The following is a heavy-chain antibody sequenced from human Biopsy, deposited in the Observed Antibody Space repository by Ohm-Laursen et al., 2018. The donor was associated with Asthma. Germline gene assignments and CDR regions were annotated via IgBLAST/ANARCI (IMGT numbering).Heavy chain of an antibody. J-gene: IGHJ3*02. CDR1: GYTFINYA. CDR3: ARTYYDFLTGQVIDAFAI. V-gene: IGHV1-3*01. CDR2: INAGNGNT. Sequence: ASVKVSCKASGYTFINYAIHWVRQAPGQRLEWMGWINAGNGNTKYSQKFQGRVTITRDTSASTAYMELSSLRSEDTAVYYCARTYYDFLTGQVIDAFAIWGQGTMVTVSS. D-gene: IGHD3-9*01.